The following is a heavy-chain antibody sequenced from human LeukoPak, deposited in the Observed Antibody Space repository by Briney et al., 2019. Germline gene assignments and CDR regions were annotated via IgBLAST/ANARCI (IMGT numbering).Heavy chain of an antibody. CDR3: ARDGTMVRALLV. CDR2: INHSGST. D-gene: IGHD3-10*01. V-gene: IGHV4-34*01. J-gene: IGHJ6*04. CDR1: GGSFSGYY. Sequence: PSETLSLTCAVYGGSFSGYYWSWIPQPPGKGLEWIGEINHSGSTNYNPSLKSRVTISVDTSKNQFSLKLSSVTAADTAVYYCARDGTMVRALLVWGKGTTVTVSS.